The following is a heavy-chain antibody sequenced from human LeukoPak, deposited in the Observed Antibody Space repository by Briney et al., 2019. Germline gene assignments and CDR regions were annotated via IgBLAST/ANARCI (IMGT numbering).Heavy chain of an antibody. V-gene: IGHV3-21*01. J-gene: IGHJ4*02. Sequence: PGGSLRLSCAASGFTFSSYSMNWVRQAPGKGLEWVSSISGSSSYIYYADSVKGRFTILRDNTKNSLYLQMNSLRAEDTAVYYCARPTSGSFGYWGQGTLVTVSS. CDR2: ISGSSSYI. D-gene: IGHD1-26*01. CDR3: ARPTSGSFGY. CDR1: GFTFSSYS.